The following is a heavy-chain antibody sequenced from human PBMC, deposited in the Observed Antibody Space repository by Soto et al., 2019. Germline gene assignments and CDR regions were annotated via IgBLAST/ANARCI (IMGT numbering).Heavy chain of an antibody. V-gene: IGHV3-73*01. D-gene: IGHD3-22*01. Sequence: PGGSLRLSCAACGFTFSGSAMHWVRQASGKGLEWVGRIRSKANSYATAYAASVKGRFTISRDDSKNTAYLQMNSLKTEDTAVYYCTSFLNPADSSAFDIWGQGTMVTVSS. CDR1: GFTFSGSA. CDR2: IRSKANSYAT. J-gene: IGHJ3*02. CDR3: TSFLNPADSSAFDI.